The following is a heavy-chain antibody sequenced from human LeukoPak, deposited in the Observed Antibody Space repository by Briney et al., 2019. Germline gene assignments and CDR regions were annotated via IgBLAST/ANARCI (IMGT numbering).Heavy chain of an antibody. CDR1: GFTFSSYS. V-gene: IGHV3-21*01. D-gene: IGHD2-2*02. Sequence: GGSLRLSCAASGFTFSSYSMDWVRQAPGKGLEWVSSISSSGSSIYYADSVKGRFTISRDNTKNSLYLQVNSLRAEDTAVYYCAREGVYCSSTICYTPRGQYYVDVWGKGTTVTVSS. J-gene: IGHJ6*03. CDR2: ISSSGSSI. CDR3: AREGVYCSSTICYTPRGQYYVDV.